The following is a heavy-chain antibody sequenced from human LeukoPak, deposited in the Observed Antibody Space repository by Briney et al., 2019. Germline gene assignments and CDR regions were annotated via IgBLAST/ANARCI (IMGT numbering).Heavy chain of an antibody. J-gene: IGHJ4*02. CDR2: IHPNDAST. D-gene: IGHD1-20*01. Sequence: GESLKISCKASGYSFASYWIGWVRQTSGKGLEWMAIIHPNDASTIYSPSFQGQVTISADRSITTAYLQWDTLQASDTAIYYCARHNNWAFDYWDRGTLLTVSS. V-gene: IGHV5-51*01. CDR1: GYSFASYW. CDR3: ARHNNWAFDY.